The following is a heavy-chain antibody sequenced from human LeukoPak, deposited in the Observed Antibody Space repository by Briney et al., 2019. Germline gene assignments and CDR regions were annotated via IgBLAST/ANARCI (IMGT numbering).Heavy chain of an antibody. CDR2: IIPIFGTA. V-gene: IGHV1-69*13. Sequence: GASVKVSCKASGGTFSSYAISWVRQAPGQGLEWMGGIIPIFGTANYAQEFQGRVTITADESTSTAYMELSSLRSEDTAVYYCARGRIAAAVRFYYYYGMDVWGQGTTVTVSS. J-gene: IGHJ6*02. D-gene: IGHD6-13*01. CDR3: ARGRIAAAVRFYYYYGMDV. CDR1: GGTFSSYA.